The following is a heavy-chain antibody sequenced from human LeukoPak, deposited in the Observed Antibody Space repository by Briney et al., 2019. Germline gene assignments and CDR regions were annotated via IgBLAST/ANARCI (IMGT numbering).Heavy chain of an antibody. CDR2: IYHSGST. V-gene: IGHV4-38-2*02. CDR3: ARYVEEYSSSHFDY. CDR1: GYSISSGYY. J-gene: IGHJ4*02. Sequence: KSSETLSLTCTVSGYSISSGYYWGWIRQPPGKGLEWIGSIYHSGSTYYNPSLKSRVTISVDTSKNQFSLKLSSVTAADTAVYYCARYVEEYSSSHFDYWGQGTLVTVSS. D-gene: IGHD6-6*01.